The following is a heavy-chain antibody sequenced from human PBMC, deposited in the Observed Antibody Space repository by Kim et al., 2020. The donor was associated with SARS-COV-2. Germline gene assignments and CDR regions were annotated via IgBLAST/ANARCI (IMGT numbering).Heavy chain of an antibody. CDR3: ARGGDCPNGVCYRGIDQ. Sequence: GGSLRLSCAASGFTFSDHYMDWVRQAPGKGLEWVGRTRNKANSYTTEYAASVKGRFTISRDDSKNSLYLQMNSLKTEDTAVYYCARGGDCPNGVCYRGIDQWGQGTLVTVSS. CDR1: GFTFSDHY. CDR2: TRNKANSYTT. J-gene: IGHJ4*02. V-gene: IGHV3-72*01. D-gene: IGHD2-8*01.